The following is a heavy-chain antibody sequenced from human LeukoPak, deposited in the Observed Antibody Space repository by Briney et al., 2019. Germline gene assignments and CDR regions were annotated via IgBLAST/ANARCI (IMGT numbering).Heavy chain of an antibody. CDR2: INPSGGST. CDR3: ARALPHRRLMDTTMEQHWFDP. J-gene: IGHJ5*02. Sequence: ASVKVSCKASGYTFTSYYMHWVRQAPGQGLEWMGIINPSGGSTNYAQKFQGRVTMTRDMSTSTVYMELSSLRSEDTAMYYCARALPHRRLMDTTMEQHWFDPWGQGTLVIVSS. CDR1: GYTFTSYY. V-gene: IGHV1-46*01. D-gene: IGHD5-18*01.